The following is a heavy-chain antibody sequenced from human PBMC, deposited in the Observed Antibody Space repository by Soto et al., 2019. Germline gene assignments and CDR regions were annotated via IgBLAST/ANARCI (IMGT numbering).Heavy chain of an antibody. CDR3: VRRRDHMPSSVLVLDP. CDR1: GGFLSESY. V-gene: IGHV4-34*01. Sequence: SATLSLTYAVYGGFLSESYWTWIRQPPGKGLEWIGEINHVGGTNYNPSLKSRVTMSADTSQNKSSLRLISVTAADTAMYFCVRRRDHMPSSVLVLDPWVQGTPVTVSS. CDR2: INHVGGT. D-gene: IGHD2-8*02. J-gene: IGHJ5*02.